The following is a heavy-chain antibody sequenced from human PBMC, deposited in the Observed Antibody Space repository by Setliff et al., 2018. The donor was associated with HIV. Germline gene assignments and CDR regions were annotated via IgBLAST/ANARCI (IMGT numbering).Heavy chain of an antibody. CDR2: INHSGST. D-gene: IGHD3-16*02. Sequence: PSETLSLTCAVYGGSFSDYYWSWIRQPPGKGLEWIGEINHSGSTSYNPSLKSRVTISVDTSKNQFSLKLNSVTAADTAVYYCARVRYDYVWGSYRSGYFFGYWGQGTLVTVSS. J-gene: IGHJ4*02. CDR1: GGSFSDYY. V-gene: IGHV4-34*01. CDR3: ARVRYDYVWGSYRSGYFFGY.